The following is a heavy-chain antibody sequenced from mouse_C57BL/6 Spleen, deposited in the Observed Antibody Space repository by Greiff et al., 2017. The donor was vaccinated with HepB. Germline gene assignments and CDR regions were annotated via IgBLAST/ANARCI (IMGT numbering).Heavy chain of an antibody. D-gene: IGHD1-1*01. V-gene: IGHV1-26*01. CDR3: ARDYYYGSSSPFAY. CDR2: INPNNGGT. Sequence: VQLQQSGPELVKPGASVKISCKASGYTFTDYYMNWVKQSHGKSLEWIGDINPNNGGTSYNQKFKGKATLTVDKSSSTAYMELRSLTSEDSAVYYCARDYYYGSSSPFAYWGQGTLVTVSA. J-gene: IGHJ3*01. CDR1: GYTFTDYY.